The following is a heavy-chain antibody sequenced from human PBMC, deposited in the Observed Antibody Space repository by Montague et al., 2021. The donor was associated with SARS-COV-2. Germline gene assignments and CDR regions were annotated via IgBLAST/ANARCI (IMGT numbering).Heavy chain of an antibody. CDR2: VSTSAYTT. J-gene: IGHJ3*02. CDR3: TRDYRSIVGDGLDI. Sequence: SLRLSCAASGFTFSKYDMNWVRQAPGKGPEWTSYVSTSAYTTSYAGSVKGRFTISRDNGKNSLYLQMNSLRVEDTAVYYCTRDYRSIVGDGLDIWGQGTKVTVSS. V-gene: IGHV3-48*03. D-gene: IGHD3-16*02. CDR1: GFTFSKYD.